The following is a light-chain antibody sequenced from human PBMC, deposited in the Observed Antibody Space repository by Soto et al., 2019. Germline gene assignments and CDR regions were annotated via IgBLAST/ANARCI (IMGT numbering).Light chain of an antibody. V-gene: IGKV1-39*01. Sequence: DIQMTQSPSSLSASVGDRVTITCRASQTISSYLNWYQQKPGKAPKLLIYAASSLQRGVPSRFSGSGSGTDFTLTISSLQPEDFATYSCQQSCSTSITFGQGTRLEIK. CDR1: QTISSY. CDR3: QQSCSTSIT. J-gene: IGKJ5*01. CDR2: AAS.